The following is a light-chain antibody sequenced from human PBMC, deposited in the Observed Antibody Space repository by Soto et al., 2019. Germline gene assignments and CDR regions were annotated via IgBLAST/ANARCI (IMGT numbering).Light chain of an antibody. Sequence: EIVLTQSPGTLSLSPGERATLSCRASQSISSTYLAWYRQKPGQAHRLLIYAASSRATGIPDRFSGSGSGTDFTLTISRLEPEDFAVYYCQQYYASSWTFGQGTRVEI. V-gene: IGKV3-20*01. CDR1: QSISSTY. CDR3: QQYYASSWT. J-gene: IGKJ1*01. CDR2: AAS.